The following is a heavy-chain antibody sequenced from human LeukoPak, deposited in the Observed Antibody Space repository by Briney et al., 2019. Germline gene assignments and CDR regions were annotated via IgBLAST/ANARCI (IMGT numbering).Heavy chain of an antibody. CDR3: AKGKGSSSSSIDW. J-gene: IGHJ4*02. D-gene: IGHD2-15*01. CDR2: ISGSGGST. Sequence: PGGSLRLSCAASGFTFSSYAMSWVRQAPGKGLEWVSAISGSGGSTYYADSVKGRFTISRDNSKNTLYLQIHSLRAEVTAVYYCAKGKGSSSSSIDWWGQGTLVTVSS. V-gene: IGHV3-23*01. CDR1: GFTFSSYA.